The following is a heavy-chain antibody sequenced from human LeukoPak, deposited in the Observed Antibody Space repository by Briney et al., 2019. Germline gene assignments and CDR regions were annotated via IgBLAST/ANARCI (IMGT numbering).Heavy chain of an antibody. CDR1: GFTFSSYS. Sequence: GGSLRLSCAASGFTFSSYSMNWVPEAPGRGLEWVSPISSSSSYIYYADSVKGRFTISRDNAKNSLYLQMNSPRAEDTAVYYCARDPRERDPNPDYWGQGTLVTVSS. CDR2: ISSSSSYI. V-gene: IGHV3-21*01. CDR3: ARDPRERDPNPDY. J-gene: IGHJ4*02. D-gene: IGHD2-21*02.